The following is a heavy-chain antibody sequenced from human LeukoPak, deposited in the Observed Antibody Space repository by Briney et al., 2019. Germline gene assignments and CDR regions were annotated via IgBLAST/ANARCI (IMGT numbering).Heavy chain of an antibody. D-gene: IGHD3-3*01. CDR3: ARTRVFGVNYPFDC. V-gene: IGHV1-2*06. J-gene: IGHJ4*02. CDR1: GYTFTGYY. Sequence: GASVKVSCKASGYTFTGYYMHWVRQAPGQGLEWMGRINPNSGGTNYAQKFQGRVTMTRDTSISTAYMELSRLRSDDTAVYYCARTRVFGVNYPFDCWGQGTLVTVSS. CDR2: INPNSGGT.